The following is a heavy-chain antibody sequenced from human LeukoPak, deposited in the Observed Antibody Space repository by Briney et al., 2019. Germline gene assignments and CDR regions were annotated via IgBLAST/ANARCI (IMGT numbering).Heavy chain of an antibody. CDR3: AKDPPDYVWGSYRYDY. Sequence: PGGSLRLSCAASGFTFSSYAMSWVRQAPGKGLEWVSAISGSGGSTYYADSVKGRFTISRDNSKNTLYLQMNSLRAEDTAVYYCAKDPPDYVWGSYRYDYWGQGTLVTVSS. J-gene: IGHJ4*02. CDR1: GFTFSSYA. CDR2: ISGSGGST. V-gene: IGHV3-23*01. D-gene: IGHD3-16*02.